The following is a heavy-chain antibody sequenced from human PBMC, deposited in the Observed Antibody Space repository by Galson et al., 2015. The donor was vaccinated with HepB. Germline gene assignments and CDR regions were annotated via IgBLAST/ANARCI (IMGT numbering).Heavy chain of an antibody. J-gene: IGHJ6*02. CDR3: AREGYKYSSSSIGMDV. Sequence: SLRLSCAASGLTFRSYGMHWVRQAPGKGLEWVAVIWDDGTNKYYADSVKGRFTISRDNSKNTLYLQMNSLRAEDTAVYYCAREGYKYSSSSIGMDVWGQGTTVTVSS. V-gene: IGHV3-33*01. D-gene: IGHD6-13*01. CDR1: GLTFRSYG. CDR2: IWDDGTNK.